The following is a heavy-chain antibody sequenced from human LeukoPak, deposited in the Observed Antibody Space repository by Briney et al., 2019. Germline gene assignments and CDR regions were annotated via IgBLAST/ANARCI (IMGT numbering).Heavy chain of an antibody. CDR3: ARDRSPRLRLGEGDAFDI. J-gene: IGHJ3*02. V-gene: IGHV3-9*01. Sequence: GGSLRLSCAASGFTFDDYAVHWVRQAPGKGLEWVSGISWNSGNIGYADSVKGRFTISRDNAKNSLYLQMNSLRAEDTAVYYCARDRSPRLRLGEGDAFDIWGQGTMVTVSS. D-gene: IGHD3-16*01. CDR2: ISWNSGNI. CDR1: GFTFDDYA.